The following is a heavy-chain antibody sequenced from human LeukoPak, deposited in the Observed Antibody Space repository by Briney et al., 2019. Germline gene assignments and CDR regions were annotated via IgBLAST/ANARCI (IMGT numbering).Heavy chain of an antibody. CDR1: GFTFSTFW. J-gene: IGHJ4*02. CDR3: ARGVSRYISGWHFDY. D-gene: IGHD6-19*01. V-gene: IGHV3-7*02. Sequence: GGSLRLSCAASGFTFSTFWMNWVRQAPGKGLEWVANINEDGSEKYYVDSVKGRFTISRDNAKSSLYLQMNSLRDEDTAVYYCARGVSRYISGWHFDYWGQGTLVTVSS. CDR2: INEDGSEK.